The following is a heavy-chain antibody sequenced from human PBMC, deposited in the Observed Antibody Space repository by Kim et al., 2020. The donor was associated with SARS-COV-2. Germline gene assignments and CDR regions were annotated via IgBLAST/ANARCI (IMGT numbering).Heavy chain of an antibody. CDR3: ARHDGSGSSSYYYGMDV. CDR1: GGSISSSSFY. V-gene: IGHV4-39*01. J-gene: IGHJ6*02. Sequence: SETLSLTCTVSGGSISSSSFYWAWIRQPPGKGLEWIVSMYYSGSTYYNPSLKSRVTISVDTSNNQFSLKLNSVTAADTAVYYCARHDGSGSSSYYYGMDVWGQGTTVTVSS. CDR2: MYYSGST. D-gene: IGHD3-10*01.